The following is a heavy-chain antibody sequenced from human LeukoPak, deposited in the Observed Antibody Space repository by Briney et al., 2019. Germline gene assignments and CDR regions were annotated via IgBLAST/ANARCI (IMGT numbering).Heavy chain of an antibody. V-gene: IGHV1-2*02. D-gene: IGHD3-10*01. J-gene: IGHJ4*02. Sequence: ASVKVSCKASGYSFADYYMHWVRQAPGQGLEWMGWIKPNSSGTRSAQKFQGRVTITADESTSTAYMELSSLRSEDTAVYYCAREFMVRGAIGTVDWGQGALVTVSS. CDR3: AREFMVRGAIGTVD. CDR2: IKPNSSGT. CDR1: GYSFADYY.